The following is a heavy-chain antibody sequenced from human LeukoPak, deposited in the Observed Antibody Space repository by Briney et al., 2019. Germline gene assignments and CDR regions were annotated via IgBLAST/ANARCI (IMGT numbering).Heavy chain of an antibody. CDR2: INHSGST. Sequence: SETLSLTCAVYGGSFSGYYWSGIRQPPGKGLQWIGEINHSGSTNYNPSLKSRVTISVDTSKNQFSLKLSSVTAADTAVYYCARVGITMVRGNYYYGMDVWGQGTTVTVSS. CDR1: GGSFSGYY. V-gene: IGHV4-34*01. J-gene: IGHJ6*02. D-gene: IGHD3-10*01. CDR3: ARVGITMVRGNYYYGMDV.